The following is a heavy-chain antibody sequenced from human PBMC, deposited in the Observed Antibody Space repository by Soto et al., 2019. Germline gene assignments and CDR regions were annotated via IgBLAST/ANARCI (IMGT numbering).Heavy chain of an antibody. D-gene: IGHD3-22*01. CDR3: ARIIPPYYYDSSGFSYGMDV. J-gene: IGHJ6*02. CDR2: IYYSGST. Sequence: PSETLSLTCTVSGGSISSGDYYWSWIRQPPGKGLEWIGYIYYSGSTYYNPSLKSRVTISVDTSKNQFSLKLSSVTAADTAVYYCARIIPPYYYDSSGFSYGMDVWGQGTTVTAP. CDR1: GGSISSGDYY. V-gene: IGHV4-30-4*01.